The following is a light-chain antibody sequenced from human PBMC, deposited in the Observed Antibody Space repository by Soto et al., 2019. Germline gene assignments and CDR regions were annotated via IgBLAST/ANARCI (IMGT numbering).Light chain of an antibody. J-gene: IGLJ2*01. Sequence: QSVLTQPTSVSGSPGQSITISCTGTSSDVGGYNYVSWYQQHPGKAPKLMIYEVSNRPSGVSNRFSGSKSGNTASLTISGLHAEDEADYYCSSYTSSSPSHVVFGGGTKLTVL. V-gene: IGLV2-14*01. CDR1: SSDVGGYNY. CDR3: SSYTSSSPSHVV. CDR2: EVS.